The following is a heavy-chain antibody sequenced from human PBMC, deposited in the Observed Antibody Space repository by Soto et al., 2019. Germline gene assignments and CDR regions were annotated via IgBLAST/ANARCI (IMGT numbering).Heavy chain of an antibody. CDR2: ISKDGSVK. Sequence: GGSLRLSCAASGFTFSRFAIHWVRQAPGKGLEWVAVISKDGSVKYYADSVKGRFTTSRDNSESTLFLQMNSLTNEDTAVYHCARSRSGAVPDSLGFWGPGTLVTVSS. D-gene: IGHD3-10*01. CDR1: GFTFSRFA. CDR3: ARSRSGAVPDSLGF. V-gene: IGHV3-30-3*01. J-gene: IGHJ4*02.